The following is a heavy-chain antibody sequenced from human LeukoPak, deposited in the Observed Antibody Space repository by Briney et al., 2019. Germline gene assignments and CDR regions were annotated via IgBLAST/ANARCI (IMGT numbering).Heavy chain of an antibody. CDR1: GFTFSSYS. CDR2: ISSSSSYI. CDR3: ARAVQWLGEFLV. D-gene: IGHD3-10*01. V-gene: IGHV3-21*01. Sequence: GGSLRLSCAASGFTFSSYSMNWVRQAPGKGLEWVSSISSSSSYIYYADSVKGRFTISRDNAKNSLYLQMNSLRAEDTAVYYCARAVQWLGEFLVWGQETLVTVSS. J-gene: IGHJ4*02.